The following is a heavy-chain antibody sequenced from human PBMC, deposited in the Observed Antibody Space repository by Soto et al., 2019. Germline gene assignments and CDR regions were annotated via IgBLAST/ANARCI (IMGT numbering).Heavy chain of an antibody. J-gene: IGHJ6*02. V-gene: IGHV1-69*13. Sequence: SVKVSCKASGVTFSSYAISWVRQAPVQGLEWMGGIIPIFGTANYAQKFQGRVTITADESTSTAYMELSSLRSEDTAVYYCARESIAAAGYYYYYGMDVWGQGTTVTVSS. CDR3: ARESIAAAGYYYYYGMDV. CDR2: IIPIFGTA. D-gene: IGHD6-13*01. CDR1: GVTFSSYA.